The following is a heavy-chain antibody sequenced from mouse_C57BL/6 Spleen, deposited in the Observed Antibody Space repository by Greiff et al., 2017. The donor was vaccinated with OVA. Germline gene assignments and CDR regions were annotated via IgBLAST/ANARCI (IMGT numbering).Heavy chain of an antibody. CDR2: INPNNGGT. J-gene: IGHJ2*01. V-gene: IGHV1-22*01. CDR3: ASWGYDYDGGDFDY. Sequence: EVQLQQSGPELVKPGASVKMSCKASGYTFTDYNMHWVKQSHGKSLEWIGYINPNNGGTSYNQKFKGKATLTVNKSSSTAYMELRSLTSEDSAVYYCASWGYDYDGGDFDYWGQGTTLTVSS. D-gene: IGHD2-4*01. CDR1: GYTFTDYN.